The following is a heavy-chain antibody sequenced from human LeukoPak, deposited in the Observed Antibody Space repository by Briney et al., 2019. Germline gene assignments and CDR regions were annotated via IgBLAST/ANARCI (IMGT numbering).Heavy chain of an antibody. J-gene: IGHJ4*02. V-gene: IGHV3-23*01. D-gene: IGHD2-15*01. Sequence: GGSLRLSCAASGFTFSSYAMSWVRQAPGKGLEWVSAISGSGGSTYYADSVKGRFTISRDNSKNTLYLQMNSLRAEDTVVYYCAKDTRMGVVVAGHYFDYWGQGTLVTVSS. CDR1: GFTFSSYA. CDR2: ISGSGGST. CDR3: AKDTRMGVVVAGHYFDY.